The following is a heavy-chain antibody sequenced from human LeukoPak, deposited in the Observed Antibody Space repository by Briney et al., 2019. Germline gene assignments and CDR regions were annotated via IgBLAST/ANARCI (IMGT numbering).Heavy chain of an antibody. CDR1: GFTFSSYA. CDR3: VRGWFDF. Sequence: GGSLRLSCATSGFTFSSYAMSWVRQAPGKGLEWVSSISSGSGYIKYADSVKGRFTISRDNAENSVFLQMSSLRVDDTALYYCVRGWFDFWGQGTPVPVSS. CDR2: ISSGSGYI. J-gene: IGHJ5*01. V-gene: IGHV3-21*01.